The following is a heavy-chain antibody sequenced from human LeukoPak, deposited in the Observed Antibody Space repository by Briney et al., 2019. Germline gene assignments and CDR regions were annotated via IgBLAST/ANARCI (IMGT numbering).Heavy chain of an antibody. J-gene: IGHJ4*02. CDR2: INLIGGLT. D-gene: IGHD5-24*01. V-gene: IGHV1-46*01. CDR1: GYTFTSYY. Sequence: ASVKVSCKASGYTFTSYYIHWRRQAPGQGPEWMGMINLIGGLTHYAPKFQGRVTMTRDTSTSTVYMELSSLGSEDTAVYYCARQQGIQYLNFDYWGQGALITVSS. CDR3: ARQQGIQYLNFDY.